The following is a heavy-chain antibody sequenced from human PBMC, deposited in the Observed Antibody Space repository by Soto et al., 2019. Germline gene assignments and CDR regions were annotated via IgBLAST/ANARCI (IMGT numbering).Heavy chain of an antibody. CDR1: GGSISSGGYY. J-gene: IGHJ4*02. CDR3: ARATRTMVRGVIKTSYYFDY. CDR2: IYYSGST. Sequence: QVQLQESGPGLVKPSQTLSLTCTVSGGSISSGGYYWSWIRQHPGKGLEWIGYIYYSGSTYYNPSLKSRVTISVDTSKNQFSLKLSSVTAAETAVYYCARATRTMVRGVIKTSYYFDYWGQGTLVTVSS. D-gene: IGHD3-10*01. V-gene: IGHV4-31*03.